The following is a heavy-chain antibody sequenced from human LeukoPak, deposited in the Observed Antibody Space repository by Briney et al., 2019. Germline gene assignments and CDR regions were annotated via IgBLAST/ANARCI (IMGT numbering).Heavy chain of an antibody. CDR3: AKDRSSGGSCYNY. CDR1: GFTFSSYA. Sequence: GGSLRLSCAASGFTFSSYAMSWVRQAPGKGLEWVSAISGSGGSTYYADSVKGRFTISRDNSENTVYLQMNSLRVEDTAIYYCAKDRSSGGSCYNYWGRGTQVTVSS. CDR2: ISGSGGST. D-gene: IGHD2-15*01. J-gene: IGHJ4*02. V-gene: IGHV3-23*01.